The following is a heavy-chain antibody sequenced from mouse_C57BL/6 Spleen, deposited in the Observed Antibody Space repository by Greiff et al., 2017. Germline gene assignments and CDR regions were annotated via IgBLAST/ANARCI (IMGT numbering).Heavy chain of an antibody. Sequence: DVKLQESGPGLVKPSQSLSLTCSVTGYSITSGYYWNWIRQFPGNKLEWMGYISYDGSNNYNPSLKNRISITRDTSKNQFFLKLNSVTTEDTATYYCARGSWDVYFDYWGQGTTLTVSS. J-gene: IGHJ2*01. V-gene: IGHV3-6*01. D-gene: IGHD4-1*01. CDR2: ISYDGSN. CDR1: GYSITSGYY. CDR3: ARGSWDVYFDY.